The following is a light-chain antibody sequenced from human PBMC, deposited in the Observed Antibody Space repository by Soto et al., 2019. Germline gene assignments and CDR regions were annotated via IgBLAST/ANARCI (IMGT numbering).Light chain of an antibody. J-gene: IGLJ3*02. CDR2: LNSDGSH. V-gene: IGLV4-69*01. CDR1: SGHSSYA. CDR3: QTWGTGIPWV. Sequence: QSVLTQSPSASASLGASVKLTCTLSSGHSSYAIAWHQQQPEKGPRYLMKLNSDGSHSKGDGIPDRFSGSSSGAECYLTISSLPSEDEADYYCQTWGTGIPWVFGGGTKLTVL.